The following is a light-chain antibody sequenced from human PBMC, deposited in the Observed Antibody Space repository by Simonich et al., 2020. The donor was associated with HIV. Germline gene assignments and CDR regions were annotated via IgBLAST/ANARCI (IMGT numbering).Light chain of an antibody. V-gene: IGKV1-5*03. CDR1: QSISSW. CDR2: KAS. J-gene: IGKJ2*01. Sequence: TLSASVGDRVTITSRASQSISSWLAWYQQKPGKAPNLLIYKASSLESGVPSRFSGSGAGTEFTLTISSLQHDDFATYYCQQFNSYSYTFGQGTKLEIK. CDR3: QQFNSYSYT.